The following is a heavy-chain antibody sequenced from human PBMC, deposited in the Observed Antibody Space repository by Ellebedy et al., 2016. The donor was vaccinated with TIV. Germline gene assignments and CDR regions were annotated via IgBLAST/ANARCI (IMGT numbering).Heavy chain of an antibody. CDR2: ISYDGVNK. D-gene: IGHD1-1*01. CDR3: AKDTTGYPTEPPDH. Sequence: PGGSLRLSCEASGYTFSNYGMHWVRQAPGKGLEWVAVISYDGVNKYYADSVKGRFTISRDNSKNTLYLQMDSLRPEDTAVYHCAKDTTGYPTEPPDHWGQGTLVTVSS. CDR1: GYTFSNYG. J-gene: IGHJ5*02. V-gene: IGHV3-30*18.